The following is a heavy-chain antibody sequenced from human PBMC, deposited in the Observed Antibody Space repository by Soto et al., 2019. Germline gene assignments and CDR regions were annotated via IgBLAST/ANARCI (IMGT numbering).Heavy chain of an antibody. D-gene: IGHD3-10*01. Sequence: GLSXRLSGSASVCTFISYSINLLRQAPGKGLEWVSSISSSSSYIYYADSVKGRFTISRDNAKNSLYLQMNSLRAEDTAVYYCERDNKGGSSEQWGQGTLV. J-gene: IGHJ4*02. V-gene: IGHV3-21*01. CDR1: VCTFISYS. CDR3: ERDNKGGSSEQ. CDR2: ISSSSSYI.